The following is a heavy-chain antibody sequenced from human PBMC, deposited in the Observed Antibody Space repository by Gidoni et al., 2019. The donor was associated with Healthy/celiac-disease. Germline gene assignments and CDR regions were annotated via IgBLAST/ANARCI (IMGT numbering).Heavy chain of an antibody. V-gene: IGHV3-23*01. D-gene: IGHD2-2*01. J-gene: IGHJ4*02. CDR1: GFTFSSYA. CDR2: IRGSGGST. Sequence: EVQLLASGGGLVQPGGSLRLSCAASGFTFSSYAMSWVRQAPGKGLEWVSAIRGSGGSTYYADSVKGRFTISRDNSKNTLYLQMNSLRAEDTAVYYCAKTSYCSSTSCYWDYWGQGTLVTVSS. CDR3: AKTSYCSSTSCYWDY.